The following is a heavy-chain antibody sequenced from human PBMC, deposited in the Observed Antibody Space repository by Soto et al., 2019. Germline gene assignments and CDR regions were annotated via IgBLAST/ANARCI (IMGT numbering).Heavy chain of an antibody. D-gene: IGHD1-26*01. CDR2: INAGNGNT. CDR1: GYTFTSDA. J-gene: IGHJ3*02. V-gene: IGHV1-3*01. CDR3: ATARIVGATTSYYALDI. Sequence: ASVKVACKASGYTFTSDAMHWVRQAPGQRLEWMGWINAGNGNTKYSQKFQGRDTITRDTSASTAYMELSSLRPEDTAVYYCATARIVGATTSYYALDIWGQGTMVTVSS.